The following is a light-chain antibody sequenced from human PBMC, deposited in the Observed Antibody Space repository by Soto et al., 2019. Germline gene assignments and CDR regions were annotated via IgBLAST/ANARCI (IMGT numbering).Light chain of an antibody. CDR3: QHYNSYSET. V-gene: IGKV1-5*01. Sequence: DIPITQSPSTLSASVGDRVTITCRASQSISSWLAWYQQKPGKAPKLLIYDASSLESGVPSRFSGSGSGTEFTLTISSLQPDDFATYYCQHYNSYSETFGQGTKVDI. CDR2: DAS. J-gene: IGKJ1*01. CDR1: QSISSW.